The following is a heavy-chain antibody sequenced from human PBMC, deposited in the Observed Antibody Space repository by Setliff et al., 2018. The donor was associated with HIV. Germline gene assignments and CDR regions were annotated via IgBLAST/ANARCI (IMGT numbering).Heavy chain of an antibody. D-gene: IGHD3-3*01. Sequence: GGSLRLSCAASGFTFTNYGMSWVRQAPGKGLEWVSLFSGSGGRTFYAGSVRGRFTVSRDNSKSTLYLQMNSLRAEDTATYYCARGTDYDLWTYYYYMDVWGKGTTVTVSS. CDR2: FSGSGGRT. CDR1: GFTFTNYG. V-gene: IGHV3-23*01. CDR3: ARGTDYDLWTYYYYMDV. J-gene: IGHJ6*03.